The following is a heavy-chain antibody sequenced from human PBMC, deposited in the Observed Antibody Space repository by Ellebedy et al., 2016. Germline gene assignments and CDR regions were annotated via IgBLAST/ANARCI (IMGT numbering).Heavy chain of an antibody. CDR1: GDSVSSNSAT. Sequence: SETLSLXXAISGDSVSSNSATWNWIRQSTSRGLECLGRTYYRSKWNNDYAVSVKSRIAINPDTSKNQVSLQLNSVTPEDTAVYYCARSSGRVDSWGQGTLITVSS. V-gene: IGHV6-1*01. J-gene: IGHJ4*02. CDR2: TYYRSKWNN. D-gene: IGHD3-10*01. CDR3: ARSSGRVDS.